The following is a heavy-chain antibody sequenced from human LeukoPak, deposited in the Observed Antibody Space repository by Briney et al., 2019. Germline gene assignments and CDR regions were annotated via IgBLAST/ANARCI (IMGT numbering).Heavy chain of an antibody. CDR3: ARDRVPRGDFDY. CDR2: ISSSGSTI. V-gene: IGHV3-48*04. J-gene: IGHJ4*02. D-gene: IGHD4-17*01. CDR1: GFTFSSYS. Sequence: GGSLRLSCAASGFTFSSYSMNWVRQAPGKGLEWVSYISSSGSTIYYADSVKGRFTISRDNAKNSLYLQMNSLRAEDTAVYYCARDRVPRGDFDYWGQGTLVTVSS.